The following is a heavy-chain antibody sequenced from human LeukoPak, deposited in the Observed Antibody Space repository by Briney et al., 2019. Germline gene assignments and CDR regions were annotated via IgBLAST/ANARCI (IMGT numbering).Heavy chain of an antibody. CDR3: AKVAIYYDSSGTLDY. Sequence: GGSLRLSCAASGFTFSSYAMSWVRQAPGKGLEWVSAISGTGATTYYADSVKGRFTISRDNSKNTLYLQMNSLRAEDTAVYYCAKVAIYYDSSGTLDYWGQGTLVTVSS. D-gene: IGHD3-22*01. CDR1: GFTFSSYA. V-gene: IGHV3-23*01. J-gene: IGHJ4*02. CDR2: ISGTGATT.